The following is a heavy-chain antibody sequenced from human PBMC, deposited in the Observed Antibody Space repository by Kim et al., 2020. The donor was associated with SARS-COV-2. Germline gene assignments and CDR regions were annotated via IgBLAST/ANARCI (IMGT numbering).Heavy chain of an antibody. CDR3: ARVLDGWSRALDY. D-gene: IGHD6-19*01. Sequence: YAQRLQGRGTMTTDTTTSTAYMELRSLRSDDTAVYYCARVLDGWSRALDYWGQGTLVTVSS. J-gene: IGHJ4*02. V-gene: IGHV1-18*01.